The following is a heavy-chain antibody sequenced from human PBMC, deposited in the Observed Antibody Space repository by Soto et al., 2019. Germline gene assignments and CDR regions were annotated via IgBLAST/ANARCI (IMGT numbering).Heavy chain of an antibody. CDR1: GGSISSSSYY. Sequence: SETLSLTCTVSGGSISSSSYYWGWIRQPPGKGLEWIGSIYYSGSTYYNPSLKSRVTISVDTSKNQFSLKLSSVTAADTAVYYCARHIQGVVLYYYYYMDVWGKGTTVTVSS. V-gene: IGHV4-39*01. D-gene: IGHD2-15*01. CDR2: IYYSGST. J-gene: IGHJ6*03. CDR3: ARHIQGVVLYYYYYMDV.